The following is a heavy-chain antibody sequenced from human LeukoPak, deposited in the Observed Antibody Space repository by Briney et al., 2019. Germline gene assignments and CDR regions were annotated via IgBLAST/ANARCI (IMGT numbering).Heavy chain of an antibody. CDR1: GYTFTGYY. V-gene: IGHV1-2*02. D-gene: IGHD4-17*01. Sequence: ASVKVSCKASGYTFTGYYIHWVRQAPGQGLEWMGWIIPNSGGTNYAQKFQGRVTMTRDTSISTTYMDLSSLRSDDTAVYYCTRGSVTRGLDHWGQGTLVTVSS. J-gene: IGHJ5*02. CDR3: TRGSVTRGLDH. CDR2: IIPNSGGT.